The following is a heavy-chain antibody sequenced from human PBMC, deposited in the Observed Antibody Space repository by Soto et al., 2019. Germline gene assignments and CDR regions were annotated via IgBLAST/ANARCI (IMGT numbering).Heavy chain of an antibody. D-gene: IGHD3-10*01. J-gene: IGHJ5*02. V-gene: IGHV3-21*06. CDR3: AKDTYYYGSGSYSP. CDR2: ISSSSSYI. CDR1: GFTFSSYS. Sequence: EVQLVKSGGGLVKPGGSLRLSCEASGFTFSSYSMNWVRQAPGKGLEWVSSISSSSSYIYYEDSVKGRFTISRDNAKNAVYLQMNSLRSEDTAVYYCAKDTYYYGSGSYSPWGQGTLVTVSS.